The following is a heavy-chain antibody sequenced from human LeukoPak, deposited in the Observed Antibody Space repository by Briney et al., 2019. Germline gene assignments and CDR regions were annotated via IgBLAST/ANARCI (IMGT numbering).Heavy chain of an antibody. D-gene: IGHD6-13*01. CDR2: ISYDGSNK. Sequence: GSLRLSCAASGFTFSSYAMHWVRQAPGKGLEWVAVISYDGSNKYYADSVKGRFTISRDNSKNTLYLQMNSLRAEDTAVYYCARDPGYSSSWYLSYYYYGMDVWGQGTTVTVSS. J-gene: IGHJ6*02. CDR1: GFTFSSYA. CDR3: ARDPGYSSSWYLSYYYYGMDV. V-gene: IGHV3-30*04.